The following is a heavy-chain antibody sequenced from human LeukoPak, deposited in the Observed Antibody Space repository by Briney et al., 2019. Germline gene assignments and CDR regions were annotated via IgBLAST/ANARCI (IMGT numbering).Heavy chain of an antibody. CDR1: GYTFTSYA. D-gene: IGHD6-19*01. CDR3: ARGIMQWLALGY. J-gene: IGHJ4*02. Sequence: ASVKVSCKASGYTFTSYAMNWVRQAPGQGLEWMGIINPSGGSTSYAQKFQGRVTMTRDMSTSTVYMELSSLRSEDTAVYYCARGIMQWLALGYWGQGTLVTVSS. V-gene: IGHV1-46*01. CDR2: INPSGGST.